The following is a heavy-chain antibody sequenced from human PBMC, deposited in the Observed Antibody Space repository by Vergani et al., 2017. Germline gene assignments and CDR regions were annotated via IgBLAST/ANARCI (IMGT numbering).Heavy chain of an antibody. CDR1: GFSLSTARMG. CDR2: IFSNDEK. V-gene: IGHV2-26*01. J-gene: IGHJ4*02. D-gene: IGHD3-16*02. Sequence: QITLKESGPTLVKPTQTLTLTCTFSGFSLSTARMGVSWIRQPPGKALEWLAHIFSNDEKSYSTSLKSRLTISKDTSKSHVVITMTNMDPVDTATYYCARITTDYDYIWGSYRYTVFDYWGQGTLVTVSS. CDR3: ARITTDYDYIWGSYRYTVFDY.